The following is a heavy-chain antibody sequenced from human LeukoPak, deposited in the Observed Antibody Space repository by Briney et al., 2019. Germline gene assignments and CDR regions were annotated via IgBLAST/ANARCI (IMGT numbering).Heavy chain of an antibody. Sequence: QPGGSLRLSCAASGFTVSSNYVSWVRQAPGKGLEWVSVIYSGGSTYDADSVKGRFTISRDNSKNTLYLQMNSLRAEDTAVYYCASSLTTVTLYYYYYMDVWGKGTTVTVSS. V-gene: IGHV3-66*02. D-gene: IGHD4-11*01. CDR2: IYSGGST. J-gene: IGHJ6*03. CDR3: ASSLTTVTLYYYYYMDV. CDR1: GFTVSSNY.